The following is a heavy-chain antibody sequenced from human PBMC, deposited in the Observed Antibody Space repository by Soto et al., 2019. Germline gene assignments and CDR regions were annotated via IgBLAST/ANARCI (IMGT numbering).Heavy chain of an antibody. CDR1: GFTFSDYY. J-gene: IGHJ6*02. V-gene: IGHV3-11*06. Sequence: GGSLRLSCAASGFTFSDYYMSWIRQAPGKGLEWVSYISSSSSYTNYADSVKGRFTISRDNAKNSLYLQMNSLRAEDTAVYYCARGTMGYGSGSYKSTRTNYYYYYGMDVWGQGTTVTVSS. CDR3: ARGTMGYGSGSYKSTRTNYYYYYGMDV. CDR2: ISSSSSYT. D-gene: IGHD3-10*01.